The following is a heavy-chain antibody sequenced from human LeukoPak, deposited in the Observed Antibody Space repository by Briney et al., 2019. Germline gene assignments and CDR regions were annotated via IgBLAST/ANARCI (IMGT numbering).Heavy chain of an antibody. D-gene: IGHD5-18*01. Sequence: GASVKVSCKASGYTFTSYGISWVRQAPGQGLEWMGWISAYNGNTNYAQKLQGRVTMTTDTSTSTAYMELRSLRSDDTAVYYCARDQHGGYSYGDLGYWGQGTLVTVSS. CDR1: GYTFTSYG. V-gene: IGHV1-18*01. J-gene: IGHJ4*02. CDR3: ARDQHGGYSYGDLGY. CDR2: ISAYNGNT.